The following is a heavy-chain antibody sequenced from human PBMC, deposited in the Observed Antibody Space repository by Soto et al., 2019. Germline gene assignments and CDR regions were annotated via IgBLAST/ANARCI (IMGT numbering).Heavy chain of an antibody. Sequence: SETVSLTCTFSGGSISSSNYYCAWIRQPPGKGLEWIGNIYYTEGTYYNPSLKSRVTISVDTSENQVSLKLFSVTAADTALYYCVSAAKWELLFEYWGQGIQVSVSS. CDR1: GGSISSSNYY. V-gene: IGHV4-39*01. CDR2: IYYTEGT. D-gene: IGHD1-26*01. CDR3: VSAAKWELLFEY. J-gene: IGHJ4*02.